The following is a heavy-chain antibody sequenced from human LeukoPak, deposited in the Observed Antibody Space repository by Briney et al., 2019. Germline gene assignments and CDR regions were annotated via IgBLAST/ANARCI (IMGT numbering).Heavy chain of an antibody. CDR1: KFIFSNYW. CDR2: IKKTGSGT. D-gene: IGHD2-15*01. CDR3: AREDGYCSGGNCYSYFDS. J-gene: IGHJ4*02. V-gene: IGHV3-7*01. Sequence: GGSLRLSFAASKFIFSNYWMSWVRQAPGKGLEWVAYIKKTGSGTYYVDSVKGRFTITRDNARNSLFLQMNSLRAEDTAVYYCAREDGYCSGGNCYSYFDSWGQGTLVTVSS.